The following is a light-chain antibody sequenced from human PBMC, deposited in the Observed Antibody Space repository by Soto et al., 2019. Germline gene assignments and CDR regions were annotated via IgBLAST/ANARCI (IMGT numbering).Light chain of an antibody. Sequence: EIVLTQSPGTLSLSPGERATLSCRASQSVTSNYLAWYQQKPGQAPRLLIYGASSRATGVPGRFSGSGSGTDFTLTISRLEPEDFGVYYCQQYEGTFGQGTRLEIK. CDR1: QSVTSNY. J-gene: IGKJ5*01. CDR2: GAS. V-gene: IGKV3-20*01. CDR3: QQYEGT.